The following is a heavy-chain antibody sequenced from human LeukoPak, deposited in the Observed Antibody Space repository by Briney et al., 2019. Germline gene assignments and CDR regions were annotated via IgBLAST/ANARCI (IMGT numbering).Heavy chain of an antibody. V-gene: IGHV1-18*01. CDR1: GYTFTSYG. CDR2: ISAYNGNT. CDR3: AREEGGEYYDSSGYYSDY. Sequence: ASVKDSCKASGYTFTSYGISWVRQAPGQGLEWMGWISAYNGNTNYAQKLQGRVTMTTDTSTSTAYMELRSLRSDDTAVYYCAREEGGEYYDSSGYYSDYWGQGTLVTVSS. D-gene: IGHD3-22*01. J-gene: IGHJ4*02.